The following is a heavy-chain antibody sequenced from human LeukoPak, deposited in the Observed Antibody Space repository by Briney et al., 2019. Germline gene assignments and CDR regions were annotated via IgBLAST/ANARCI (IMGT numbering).Heavy chain of an antibody. Sequence: GGSLRLSCAASGFTFSSYAMSWVRQAPGKGLEWVSTISGSGGSTYYADSVKGRFTISRDNSKNTLYLQMNSLRAENTAVYYCAKDKSVRYSGSFTYGDYFDYWGQGTLVTVSS. CDR2: ISGSGGST. D-gene: IGHD1-26*01. V-gene: IGHV3-23*01. CDR1: GFTFSSYA. J-gene: IGHJ4*02. CDR3: AKDKSVRYSGSFTYGDYFDY.